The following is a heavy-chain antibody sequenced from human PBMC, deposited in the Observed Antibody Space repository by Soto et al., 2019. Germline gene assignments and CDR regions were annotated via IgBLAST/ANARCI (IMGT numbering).Heavy chain of an antibody. V-gene: IGHV5-10-1*01. CDR2: IDPSDSYT. D-gene: IGHD2-8*01. CDR1: GYSFTSYW. CDR3: ARPLGYCTNGICYHYYFWDV. J-gene: IGHJ6*02. Sequence: GESLYISCKGSGYSFTSYWISWVRQMPGKGLERRGRIDPSDSYTNYSPSFQGHVTISADKSISTAYLQWSSLKASDTAMYYCARPLGYCTNGICYHYYFWDVWGQGTTVTVSS.